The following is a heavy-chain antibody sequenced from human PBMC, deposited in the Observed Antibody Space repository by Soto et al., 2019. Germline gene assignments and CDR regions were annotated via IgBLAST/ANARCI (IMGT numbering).Heavy chain of an antibody. V-gene: IGHV4-38-2*01. J-gene: IGHJ5*02. Sequence: PSETLSLTCAVSGYSISSGNYWAWIRQPPGKGLEWIGESNHSGSTNYNPSLKSRVTISVDTSKNQFSLKLSSVTAADTAVYYCARGRHSSRGTGRIANWFDPWGQGTLVTVSS. D-gene: IGHD6-13*01. CDR2: SNHSGST. CDR3: ARGRHSSRGTGRIANWFDP. CDR1: GYSISSGNY.